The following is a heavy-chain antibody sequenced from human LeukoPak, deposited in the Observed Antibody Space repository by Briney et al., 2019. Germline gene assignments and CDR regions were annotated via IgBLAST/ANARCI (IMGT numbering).Heavy chain of an antibody. Sequence: GGSLRLSCAASGFTFSSYAMSWVRQAPGKGLEWVSAISGSGGSTYYADSVKGRFTISRDNSKNTLYLQMNSLRAEDTAVYYCAKDRPMTTVTTHQQPFDYWGQGTLVTVSP. V-gene: IGHV3-23*01. CDR1: GFTFSSYA. J-gene: IGHJ4*02. CDR3: AKDRPMTTVTTHQQPFDY. CDR2: ISGSGGST. D-gene: IGHD4-17*01.